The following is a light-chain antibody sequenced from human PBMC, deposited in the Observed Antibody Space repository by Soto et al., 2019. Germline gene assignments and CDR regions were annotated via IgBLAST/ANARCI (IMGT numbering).Light chain of an antibody. J-gene: IGKJ4*01. CDR2: GTS. V-gene: IGKV1-39*01. CDR3: QQSFSNYFT. Sequence: IVMTQSPFALSSSVLDRVTITCRASQNIRGFLHWYQQKPGKAPKLLIYGTSNLESGVPSRFGGSGSGTDFTLTISGLQLEDFATYYCQQSFSNYFTFGGGTKVDIK. CDR1: QNIRGF.